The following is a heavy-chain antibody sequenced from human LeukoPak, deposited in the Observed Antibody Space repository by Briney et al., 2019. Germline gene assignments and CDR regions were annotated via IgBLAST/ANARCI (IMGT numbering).Heavy chain of an antibody. V-gene: IGHV4-59*01. Sequence: SETLSLTCTVSGGSISSYYWSWIRQPPGKGLEWIGYIYYSGSTNYNPSLKSRVTISVDTSKNQFSLKLSSVTAADTAVYYCASGEGFARRYSGYDYEGGSFDAFDIWGQGQWSPSLQ. CDR2: IYYSGST. D-gene: IGHD5-12*01. CDR3: ASGEGFARRYSGYDYEGGSFDAFDI. CDR1: GGSISSYY. J-gene: IGHJ3*02.